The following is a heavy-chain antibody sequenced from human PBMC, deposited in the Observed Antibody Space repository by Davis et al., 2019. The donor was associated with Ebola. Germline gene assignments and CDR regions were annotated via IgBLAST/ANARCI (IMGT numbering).Heavy chain of an antibody. CDR3: ARGGGGSYLDY. J-gene: IGHJ4*02. CDR2: IKQDGSEK. V-gene: IGHV3-7*04. CDR1: GFTFSSYW. D-gene: IGHD1-26*01. Sequence: GGSLRLSCAASGFTFSSYWMSWVRQAPGKGLEWVANIKQDGSEKYYVDSVKGRFTISRDNAKNSLYLQMNSLRAEDTAVYYWARGGGGSYLDYWGQGTLVTVSS.